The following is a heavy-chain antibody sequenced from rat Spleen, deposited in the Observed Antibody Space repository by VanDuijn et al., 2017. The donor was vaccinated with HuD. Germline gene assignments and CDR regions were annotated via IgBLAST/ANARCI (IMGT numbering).Heavy chain of an antibody. D-gene: IGHD1-11*01. V-gene: IGHV5-29*01. CDR2: IRFGGST. CDR1: GFTFSDYA. J-gene: IGHJ2*01. Sequence: EVQLVESGGGLVQPGRSMQLSCAASGFTFSDYAMAWVRQAPTKGLEWVATIRFGGSTYYRDSVKGRFTISRDNAKSTLYLQMDSLRSEDTATYYCVREGGGLSWGQGVMVTVSS. CDR3: VREGGGLS.